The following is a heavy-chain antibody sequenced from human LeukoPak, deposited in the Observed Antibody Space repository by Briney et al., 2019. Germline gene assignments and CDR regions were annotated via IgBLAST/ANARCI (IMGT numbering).Heavy chain of an antibody. CDR3: ARPRYYYDSSGSEYAFDI. D-gene: IGHD3-22*01. CDR1: GGSISSYY. Sequence: PSETLSLTRTVSGGSISSYYWSWIRQPPGKGLEWIGYIYYSGSTNYNPSLKSRVTISVDTSKNQFSLKLSSVTAADTAVYYCARPRYYYDSSGSEYAFDIWGQGTMVTVSS. J-gene: IGHJ3*02. V-gene: IGHV4-59*08. CDR2: IYYSGST.